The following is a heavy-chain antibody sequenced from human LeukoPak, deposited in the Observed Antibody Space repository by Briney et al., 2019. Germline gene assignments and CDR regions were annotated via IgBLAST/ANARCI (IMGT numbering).Heavy chain of an antibody. D-gene: IGHD3-3*01. J-gene: IGHJ6*02. CDR1: GYSFTSYW. V-gene: IGHV5-51*01. Sequence: GESLKISCKGSGYSFTSYWIGWVRQMPGKGLEWVGIIYPGDSDTRYSPSFQGQVTVSADKSISTAYLQWSSLKASDTAMFYCARSDTTLRFHPGGKIYYSFYGMDVWGQGTTVTVSS. CDR2: IYPGDSDT. CDR3: ARSDTTLRFHPGGKIYYSFYGMDV.